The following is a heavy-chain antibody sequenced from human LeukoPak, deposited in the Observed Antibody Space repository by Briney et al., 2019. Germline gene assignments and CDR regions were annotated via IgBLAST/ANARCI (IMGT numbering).Heavy chain of an antibody. V-gene: IGHV3-23*01. CDR2: ISGSGGST. Sequence: QSGGSLRLSCAASGFTFSSYAMSWVRQAPGKGLEWVSAISGSGGSTYYADSVKGRFTISRDNSKNTLYLQMNSLRAEDTAVYYCAAGPVVVPAAIGYWGQGTLVTVSS. J-gene: IGHJ4*02. CDR1: GFTFSSYA. D-gene: IGHD2-2*01. CDR3: AAGPVVVPAAIGY.